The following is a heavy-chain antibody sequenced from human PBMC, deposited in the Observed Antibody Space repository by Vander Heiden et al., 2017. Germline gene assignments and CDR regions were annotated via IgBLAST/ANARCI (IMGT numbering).Heavy chain of an antibody. CDR1: GFTFSSYS. V-gene: IGHV3-21*01. CDR2: ISSTSNYI. D-gene: IGHD3-10*01. CDR3: TRDPSLLWFGELLHFDY. J-gene: IGHJ4*02. Sequence: EVQLVESGGGLVKPGGSLRLSCAASGFTFSSYSMNWVRQDPGKEIESVVCISSTSNYIYYAESGKGRFTISRDNANNSLYLQINSLRAEDTAVYYCTRDPSLLWFGELLHFDYWGQGTLVTVSS.